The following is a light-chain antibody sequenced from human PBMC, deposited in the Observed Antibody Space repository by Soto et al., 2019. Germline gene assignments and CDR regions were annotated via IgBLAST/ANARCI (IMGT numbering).Light chain of an antibody. CDR1: QTIVNN. Sequence: EIVMTQSPAPLSVSPGARATLSCRASQTIVNNLAWYQQKPGQAPRLLMYGVSTRATGVPARFSGSGSGTDFTLTISSLQSEDFAVYYCQQYNNWPPATFGQGTKVESK. CDR2: GVS. V-gene: IGKV3-15*01. J-gene: IGKJ1*01. CDR3: QQYNNWPPAT.